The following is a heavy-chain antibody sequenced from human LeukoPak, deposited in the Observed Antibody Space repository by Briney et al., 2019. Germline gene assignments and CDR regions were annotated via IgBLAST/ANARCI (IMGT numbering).Heavy chain of an antibody. V-gene: IGHV4-30-4*01. CDR2: IYYSGST. D-gene: IGHD5-12*01. J-gene: IGHJ4*02. Sequence: SETPSLTCPVSGGSFSSGDYCRGWIRPPPGKGLGWIGYIYYSGSTYYNPSLTSRVTISVDTSKNQFSLNLNSVTAADTAVYYCARGLSGYYHFDYWGQGILVTVSS. CDR1: GGSFSSGDYC. CDR3: ARGLSGYYHFDY.